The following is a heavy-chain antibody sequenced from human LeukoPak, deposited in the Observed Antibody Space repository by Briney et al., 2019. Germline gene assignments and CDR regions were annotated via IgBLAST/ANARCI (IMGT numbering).Heavy chain of an antibody. Sequence: PGGSLRLSCAASGFTFSTYAMSWVRQVPGKGLEWVAGVSGNGEVTYYAESVKGRLTISRDNSKNTLSLRMNNPGGDDSALYYCARKGPPGNAFDIWGQGTMVTVSS. J-gene: IGHJ3*02. CDR3: ARKGPPGNAFDI. CDR2: VSGNGEVT. D-gene: IGHD1-1*01. V-gene: IGHV3-23*01. CDR1: GFTFSTYA.